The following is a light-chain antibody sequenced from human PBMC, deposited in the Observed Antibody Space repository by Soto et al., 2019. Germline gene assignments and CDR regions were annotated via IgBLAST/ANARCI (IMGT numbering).Light chain of an antibody. CDR1: QSITTY. V-gene: IGKV1-39*01. CDR2: AAS. Sequence: DIQMTQSPSSLSASVGDRVIITCRASQSITTYLNWYQQKLGKAPKLLTYAASSLQSGVPSRFSGSGSGTDFTLTINSLQPEDFATYYCQQSYTTPRTFDQGTKVEI. J-gene: IGKJ1*01. CDR3: QQSYTTPRT.